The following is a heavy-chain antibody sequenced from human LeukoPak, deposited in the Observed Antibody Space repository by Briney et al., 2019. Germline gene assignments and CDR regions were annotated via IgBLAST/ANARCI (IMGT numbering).Heavy chain of an antibody. V-gene: IGHV3-20*04. CDR1: GFTFDDYG. CDR2: INWNGGST. Sequence: GGSLRLSCAASGFTFDDYGMSWVRQAPGKGLEWVSGINWNGGSTGYADSVKGRFTISRDNAKNSLYLQMNSLRAEDTAVYYCARAKPKNMVRGLIMRRESRYYFDYWGQGTLVIVSS. CDR3: ARAKPKNMVRGLIMRRESRYYFDY. J-gene: IGHJ4*02. D-gene: IGHD3-10*01.